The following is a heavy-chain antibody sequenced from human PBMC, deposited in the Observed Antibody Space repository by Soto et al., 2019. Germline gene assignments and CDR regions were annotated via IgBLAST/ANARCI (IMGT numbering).Heavy chain of an antibody. CDR3: AIHRALPYYFEY. J-gene: IGHJ4*02. Sequence: EVQLLESGGGLVQPGGSLRLSCAASGFTFSSYAMSWDRQAPGKGLEWVSAISGGGGSTYSADSVKGRFTISRDNSKNTLYLQMNSLRAEDTAVYHCAIHRALPYYFEYWGQGILVTVSS. CDR2: ISGGGGST. V-gene: IGHV3-23*01. CDR1: GFTFSSYA.